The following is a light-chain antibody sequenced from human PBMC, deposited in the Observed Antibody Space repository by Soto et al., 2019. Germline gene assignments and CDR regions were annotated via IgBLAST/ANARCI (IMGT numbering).Light chain of an antibody. Sequence: EIVLTYSPASLSFSPVERATLSCRASQSVRSKVAWYQQKPGQAPRLLIYAASNRATGIPARFSGSGSGTDFTPTISSLEPEDFAVYYCQQRSNWPWTFGQGTKVDI. J-gene: IGKJ1*01. V-gene: IGKV3-11*01. CDR3: QQRSNWPWT. CDR1: QSVRSK. CDR2: AAS.